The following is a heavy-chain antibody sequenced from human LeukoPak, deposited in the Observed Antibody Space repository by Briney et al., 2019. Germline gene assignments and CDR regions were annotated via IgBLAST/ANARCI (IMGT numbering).Heavy chain of an antibody. CDR1: GFTFSDYY. J-gene: IGHJ6*03. CDR2: ISRSGSTI. Sequence: GGSLRLSCAASGFTFSDYYMSWIRQAPGKGLEWVSYISRSGSTIYYADSVKGRFTISRDNAKNSLYLQMNSLRAEDTAVYYCARGYCSSTSCYDYYMDVWGKGTTVTVSS. D-gene: IGHD2-2*01. CDR3: ARGYCSSTSCYDYYMDV. V-gene: IGHV3-11*04.